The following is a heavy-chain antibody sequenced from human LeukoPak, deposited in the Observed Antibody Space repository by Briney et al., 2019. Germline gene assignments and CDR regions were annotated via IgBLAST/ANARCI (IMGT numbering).Heavy chain of an antibody. V-gene: IGHV4-39*01. D-gene: IGHD3-16*02. CDR3: ARQAITFGGVIVNFDY. CDR1: GGSISSSSYY. CDR2: IYYSGCT. J-gene: IGHJ4*02. Sequence: SETLSLTCTVSGGSISSSSYYWGWIRQPPGTGLEWIGSIYYSGCTYYNPSLKSRVTISVDTSRNQFSLKLSSVTAADTAVYYCARQAITFGGVIVNFDYWGQGTLVTVSS.